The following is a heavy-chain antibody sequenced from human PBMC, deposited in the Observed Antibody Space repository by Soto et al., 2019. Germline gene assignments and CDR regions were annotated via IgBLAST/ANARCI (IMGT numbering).Heavy chain of an antibody. CDR2: VYYTGTK. D-gene: IGHD3-3*01. V-gene: IGHV4-61*01. Sequence: SETLSRTCTVSGGSVNSGSYYWSWLRQPPGTGLEWIGYVYYTGTKKDTPPLMGRLTISIETSKNQFSLKLNSVIDADTAVYNGARDYWSPEWRFESWGQGALVTVSS. CDR1: GGSVNSGSYY. CDR3: ARDYWSPEWRFES. J-gene: IGHJ4*02.